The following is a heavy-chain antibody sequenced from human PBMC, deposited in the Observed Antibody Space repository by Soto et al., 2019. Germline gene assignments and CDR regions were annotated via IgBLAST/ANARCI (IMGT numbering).Heavy chain of an antibody. CDR1: GYTFTSYA. Sequence: QVQLVQSGAEVKKPGASVKVSCKASGYTFTSYAMHWVRQAPGQRLEWMGWINAGNGNTKYSQKFQGRVTITRDTSASTAYMELSSLRSEDTAVYYCARSDFWSGTRDAFDIWGQGTMVTFSS. J-gene: IGHJ3*02. CDR2: INAGNGNT. CDR3: ARSDFWSGTRDAFDI. V-gene: IGHV1-3*01. D-gene: IGHD3-3*01.